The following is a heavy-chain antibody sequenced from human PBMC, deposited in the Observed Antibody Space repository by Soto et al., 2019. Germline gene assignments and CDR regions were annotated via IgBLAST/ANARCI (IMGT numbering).Heavy chain of an antibody. V-gene: IGHV3-21*01. J-gene: IGHJ4*02. D-gene: IGHD6-13*01. CDR3: ARDRRVYGPGD. CDR2: ISSSSSYI. CDR1: GFTFSSYS. Sequence: EVQLVESGGGLVKPGGSLRLSCAASGFTFSSYSMNWVRQAPGKGLEWVSSISSSSSYIYYADSVKGRFTISRDNAKNSLYLQMNSLRADDTSVYYCARDRRVYGPGDWGQGTLVTVSS.